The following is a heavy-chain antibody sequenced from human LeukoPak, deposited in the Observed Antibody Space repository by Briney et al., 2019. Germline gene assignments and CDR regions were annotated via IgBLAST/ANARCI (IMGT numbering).Heavy chain of an antibody. CDR1: GFTFSSYA. CDR2: ISSNGSST. Sequence: GGSLRLSCAASGFTFSSYAMHWVRQAPGKGLEYVSAISSNGSSTYYANSVKGRFTISRDNSKNTLYLQMGSLRAEDMAVYYCARVGHSGPFGYWGQGTLVTVSS. CDR3: ARVGHSGPFGY. D-gene: IGHD1-26*01. J-gene: IGHJ4*02. V-gene: IGHV3-64*01.